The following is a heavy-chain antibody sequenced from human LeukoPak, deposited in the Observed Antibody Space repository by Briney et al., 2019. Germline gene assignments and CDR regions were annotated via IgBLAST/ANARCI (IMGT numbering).Heavy chain of an antibody. V-gene: IGHV3-23*01. Sequence: PGGSLRLSCASSGFGFRIYSMTWVRQAVGKGLEWVSSMSGGGDTSYYADSVKGRFAVSRDYSENTLYLQMDSLRAEDTAVYYCARDYDYDSSGYSSDWGQGTLVTVSS. CDR2: MSGGGDTS. J-gene: IGHJ4*02. D-gene: IGHD3-22*01. CDR3: ARDYDYDSSGYSSD. CDR1: GFGFRIYS.